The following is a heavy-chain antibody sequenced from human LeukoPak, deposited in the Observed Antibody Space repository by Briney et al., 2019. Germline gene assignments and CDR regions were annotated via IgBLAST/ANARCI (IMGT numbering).Heavy chain of an antibody. J-gene: IGHJ4*02. CDR1: GFTFSSYG. CDR2: ISDSGGST. CDR3: AKVGSLWVFDY. D-gene: IGHD3-10*01. V-gene: IGHV3-23*01. Sequence: GGSLRLSCAASGFTFSSYGVSWVRQAPGKGLEWVSAISDSGGSTYYADSVKGRFTISRDNSKNTLYLQMNSLRAEDTAVYYCAKVGSLWVFDYWGQGTLVTVSS.